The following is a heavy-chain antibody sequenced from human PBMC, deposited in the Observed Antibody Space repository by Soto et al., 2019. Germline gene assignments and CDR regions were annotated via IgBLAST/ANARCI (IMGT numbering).Heavy chain of an antibody. CDR3: ARDYKYQSLAFAALDI. Sequence: SVKVSCKASGGTFSSYAISWVRQAPGQGLEWVGGIFPMYGTPVYAQKLQGRVTLTADEATTTAYMELSGLRYEDTAFYYCARDYKYQSLAFAALDIGRQGKTISVS. CDR1: GGTFSSYA. J-gene: IGHJ3*02. V-gene: IGHV1-69*13. D-gene: IGHD3-3*02. CDR2: IFPMYGTP.